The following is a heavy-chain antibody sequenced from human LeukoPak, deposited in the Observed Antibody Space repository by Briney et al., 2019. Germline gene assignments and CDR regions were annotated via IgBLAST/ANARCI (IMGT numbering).Heavy chain of an antibody. J-gene: IGHJ6*03. CDR1: GFTFSSHW. D-gene: IGHD2-8*01. CDR3: AQNGYYCIDV. CDR2: IHHTWSP. Sequence: PGGSLRLSCAASGFTFSSHWMNWVRQAPGKGLEWIGEIHHTWSPNYNPSFKTRVTISVDKSKNQLSLTLSSVTAADTAVYYCAQNGYYCIDVWGKGTTVTVSS. V-gene: IGHV4-4*02.